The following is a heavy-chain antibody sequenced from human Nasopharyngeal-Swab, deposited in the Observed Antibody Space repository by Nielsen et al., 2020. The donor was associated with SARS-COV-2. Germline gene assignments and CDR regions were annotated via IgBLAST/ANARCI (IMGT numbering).Heavy chain of an antibody. CDR3: ARAGGGYGDEIYYYYGMDV. Sequence: ASVKVSCKASGYTFTGYYMHWVRQAPGQGLEWMGRINPNSGGTNYAQKFQGRVTMTRDTSISTAYMELSRLRSDDTAVYYCARAGGGYGDEIYYYYGMDVWGQGTTVTVSS. J-gene: IGHJ6*02. V-gene: IGHV1-2*06. CDR1: GYTFTGYY. D-gene: IGHD4-17*01. CDR2: INPNSGGT.